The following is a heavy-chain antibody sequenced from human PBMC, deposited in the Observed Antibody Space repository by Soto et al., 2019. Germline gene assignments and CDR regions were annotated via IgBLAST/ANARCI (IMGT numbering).Heavy chain of an antibody. J-gene: IGHJ4*02. CDR3: ARSTESYGYLVDY. Sequence: QLQLQESGPGLVKPSETLSLTCTVSGGSISSSSYYWGWIRQPPGKGLEWIGSIYYSGSTYYNPSLQGRVTITVDTSKNQLSLKLSSVTAADTAVYYCARSTESYGYLVDYWGQGTLVTVSS. CDR1: GGSISSSSYY. CDR2: IYYSGST. D-gene: IGHD5-18*01. V-gene: IGHV4-39*01.